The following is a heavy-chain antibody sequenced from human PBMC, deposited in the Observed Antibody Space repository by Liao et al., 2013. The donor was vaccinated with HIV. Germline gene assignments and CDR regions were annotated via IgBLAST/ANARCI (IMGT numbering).Heavy chain of an antibody. J-gene: IGHJ5*02. CDR3: ARERGGDGWFDT. Sequence: QVQLQESGPGLVEPSETLSLTCSVSGGYININNHYWMWIRQPPGGTLEWIGYVHYTGSTQYNPSFASRVTMAVDTSKNQFSLKLTSVTAADTATYYCARERGGDGWFDTWGQGTLFTVSS. V-gene: IGHV4-59*11. D-gene: IGHD2-21*02. CDR1: GGYININNHY. CDR2: VHYTGST.